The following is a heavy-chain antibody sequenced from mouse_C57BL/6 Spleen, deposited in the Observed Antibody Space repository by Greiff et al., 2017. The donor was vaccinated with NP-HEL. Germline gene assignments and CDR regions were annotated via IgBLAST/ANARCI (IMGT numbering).Heavy chain of an antibody. Sequence: EVQLQQSGPELVKPGDSVKISCKASGYSFTGYFMNWVMQSHGKSLEWIGRINPYNGDTFYNQKFKGKATLTVDKSSNTAHMELRSLTSEYSAVYYCARRGYYYGFDYWGQGTTLTVSS. V-gene: IGHV1-20*01. D-gene: IGHD1-1*01. CDR3: ARRGYYYGFDY. CDR1: GYSFTGYF. CDR2: INPYNGDT. J-gene: IGHJ2*01.